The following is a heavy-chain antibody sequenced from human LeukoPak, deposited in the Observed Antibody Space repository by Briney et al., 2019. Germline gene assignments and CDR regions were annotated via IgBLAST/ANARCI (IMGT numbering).Heavy chain of an antibody. J-gene: IGHJ4*02. V-gene: IGHV3-30*18. D-gene: IGHD3-9*01. CDR3: AKDSRSLRDFDWSDY. CDR1: GFTFSSYG. CDR2: ISYDGSNK. Sequence: GRSLRLSGAASGFTFSSYGMHWVRQAPGKGLEWVAVISYDGSNKYYADSVKGRFTISRDNSKNTLYLQMNSLRAEDTAVYYCAKDSRSLRDFDWSDYWGQGTLVTVSS.